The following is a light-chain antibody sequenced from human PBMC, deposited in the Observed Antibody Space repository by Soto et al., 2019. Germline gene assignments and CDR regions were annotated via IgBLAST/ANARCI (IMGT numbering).Light chain of an antibody. V-gene: IGKV3-15*01. CDR2: DAS. CDR1: QSVSRN. CDR3: QQYNNWLWT. Sequence: EIVMTQSPATLSVSPGERATLSCRASQSVSRNVAWYQQKPGQAPRLLIHDASTRATGISVRFSGSGSGKEFTLTISSLQSEDFAGYLCQQYNNWLWTFGQGTKVEIK. J-gene: IGKJ1*01.